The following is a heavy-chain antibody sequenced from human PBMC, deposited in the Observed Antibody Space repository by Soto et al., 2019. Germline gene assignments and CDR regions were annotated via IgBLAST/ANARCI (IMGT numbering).Heavy chain of an antibody. CDR3: ARSSDIGFDP. D-gene: IGHD2-15*01. CDR2: ISSSGSTI. V-gene: IGHV3-48*03. J-gene: IGHJ5*02. Sequence: VRGSCVDFGGTCISNEMNWVRQAPGKGLEWVSYISSSGSTIYYADSVKGRFTISRDNAKNSLYLQMNSLRAEDTAVYYCARSSDIGFDPWGQGTLVTVSS. CDR1: GGTCISNE.